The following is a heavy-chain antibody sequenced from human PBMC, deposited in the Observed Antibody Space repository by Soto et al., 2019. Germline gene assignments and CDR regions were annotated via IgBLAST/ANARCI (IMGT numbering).Heavy chain of an antibody. V-gene: IGHV1-69*13. Sequence: GASVKVSCKASGGTFSSCAISWVRQAPGQGLEWMGGIIPIFGTANYAQKLQGRVTITADESTSTAYMELSSLRSEDTAVYYCARSYSGSPNRAFDIWGQGTMVTVSS. CDR2: IIPIFGTA. J-gene: IGHJ3*02. CDR1: GGTFSSCA. CDR3: ARSYSGSPNRAFDI. D-gene: IGHD1-26*01.